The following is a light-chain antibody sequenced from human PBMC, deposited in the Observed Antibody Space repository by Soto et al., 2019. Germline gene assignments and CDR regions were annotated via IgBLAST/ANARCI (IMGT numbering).Light chain of an antibody. CDR3: YSCTGISTSRFV. V-gene: IGLV2-23*02. CDR2: QVT. J-gene: IGLJ1*01. Sequence: QSGLTHHASVSGTPGQSITISCTRTSRDIGTSNLFSWNQQYPNKAPKLIIYQVTKRPTGISYRYTGSKSGNTASLPISGLHSEDEADYCCYSCTGISTSRFVFGTWTTVT. CDR1: SRDIGTSNL.